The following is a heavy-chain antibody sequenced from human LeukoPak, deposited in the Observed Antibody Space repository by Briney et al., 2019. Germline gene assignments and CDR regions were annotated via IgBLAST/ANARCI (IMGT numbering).Heavy chain of an antibody. CDR3: ARVWSDYSLYYYYGMDV. V-gene: IGHV3-74*01. J-gene: IGHJ6*02. D-gene: IGHD3-3*01. CDR1: GFTFSSYW. CDR2: INSDGSST. Sequence: GGSLRLSCAASGFTFSSYWMHWVRQAPGKVLVWVSRINSDGSSTSYADSVKGRFTVSRDNAKNTLYLQMNSLRAEDTAVYYCARVWSDYSLYYYYGMDVWGQGTTVTVSS.